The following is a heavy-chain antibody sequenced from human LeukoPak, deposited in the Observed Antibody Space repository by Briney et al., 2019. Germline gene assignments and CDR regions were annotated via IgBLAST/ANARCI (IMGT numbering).Heavy chain of an antibody. CDR1: GFTFSSYG. CDR2: IWYDGSNK. J-gene: IGHJ4*02. CDR3: ARDRMVRGVPPGDY. Sequence: PGGSLRLSCAASGFTFSSYGMHWVRQAPGKGLEWVAVIWYDGSNKYYADSVKGRFTISRDNSKNTLYLQMNSLRAEDTAVYYCARDRMVRGVPPGDYWGQGTLVTVSS. V-gene: IGHV3-33*01. D-gene: IGHD3-10*01.